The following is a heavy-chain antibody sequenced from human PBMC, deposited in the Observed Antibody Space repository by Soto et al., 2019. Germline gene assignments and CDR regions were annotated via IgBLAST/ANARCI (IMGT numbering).Heavy chain of an antibody. CDR2: IYHSGSN. CDR1: GGSINSGRSS. CDR3: VRESAVSGHHWVVT. D-gene: IGHD6-13*01. Sequence: PSATPSLTYSVSGGSINSGRSSWNWIRQSPGKGLEWIASIYHSGSNYYNPSLKSRVSISVDRPENQFSLKLSSVAAADKAVYYCVRESAVSGHHWVVTWGTGTMVTVS. V-gene: IGHV4-30-2*06. J-gene: IGHJ5*02.